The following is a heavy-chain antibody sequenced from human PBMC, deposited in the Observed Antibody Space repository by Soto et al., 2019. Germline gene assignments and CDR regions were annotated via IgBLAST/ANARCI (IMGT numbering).Heavy chain of an antibody. CDR3: TKTPYIWLRQPPY. CDR1: GASIRSTY. D-gene: IGHD5-18*01. J-gene: IGHJ6*02. Sequence: SETLSLTCTVSGASIRSTYWSWIRQSPGKGLEWIGYIYYSGTTNYNPSLKNRVTISVDTSKNQLSLNLTSVTAADTAVYYCTKTPYIWLRQPPYWGRGTTVT. CDR2: IYYSGTT. V-gene: IGHV4-59*01.